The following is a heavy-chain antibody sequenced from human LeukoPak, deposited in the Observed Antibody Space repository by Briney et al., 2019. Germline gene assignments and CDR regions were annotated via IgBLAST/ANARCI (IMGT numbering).Heavy chain of an antibody. CDR1: GGSISSYY. V-gene: IGHV4-59*01. CDR3: ARASGYSYGPVYYYGMDV. CDR2: IYYSGST. D-gene: IGHD5-18*01. Sequence: SETLSLTCTVSGGSISSYYWSWIRQPPGKGLEWIGYIYYSGSTNYNPSLKSRVTISVDTSKNQFSLKLSSVTAADTAVYYCARASGYSYGPVYYYGMDVWGQGTTVTDSS. J-gene: IGHJ6*02.